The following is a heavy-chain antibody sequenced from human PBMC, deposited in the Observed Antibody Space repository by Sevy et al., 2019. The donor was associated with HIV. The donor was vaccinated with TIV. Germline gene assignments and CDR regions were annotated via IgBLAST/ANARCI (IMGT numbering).Heavy chain of an antibody. D-gene: IGHD3-22*01. J-gene: IGHJ4*02. CDR1: GFTFSIYA. CDR3: ARDGTYYDSGGYSFDY. V-gene: IGHV3-30-3*01. CDR2: ISYDGSNK. Sequence: QLGGALRLSCAASGFTFSIYAMDWVRQAPGKGLEWVAVISYDGSNKYYADSVKGRFTITRDNSKNTLYLQMNSLRAEDTAVYYCARDGTYYDSGGYSFDYWGQGTLVTVSS.